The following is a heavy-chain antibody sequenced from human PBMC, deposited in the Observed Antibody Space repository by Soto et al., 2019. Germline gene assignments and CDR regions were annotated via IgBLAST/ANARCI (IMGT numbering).Heavy chain of an antibody. CDR2: IYPGDSDT. CDR3: ARQMGNYYDSSGSPAGAFDI. CDR1: GYSFTGYW. V-gene: IGHV5-51*01. J-gene: IGHJ3*02. D-gene: IGHD3-22*01. Sequence: GESLKISCKGSGYSFTGYWIGWVRQMPGKGLEWMGIIYPGDSDTRYSPSFQGQVTISADKSISTAYLQWSSLKASDTAMYYCARQMGNYYDSSGSPAGAFDIWGQGTMVTVSS.